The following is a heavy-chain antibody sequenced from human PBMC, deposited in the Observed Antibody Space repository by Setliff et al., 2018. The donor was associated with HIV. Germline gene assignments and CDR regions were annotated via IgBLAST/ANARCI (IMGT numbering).Heavy chain of an antibody. CDR3: TVYNTGSSKDHY. D-gene: IGHD2-8*02. CDR1: GGSFSNYY. V-gene: IGHV4-59*12. J-gene: IGHJ4*02. CDR2: MYYSGNT. Sequence: SETLSLTCAVYGGSFSNYYWSWIRQPPGKGLEWIGYMYYSGNTNYNPSLKSRVTISVDTSKSQFSLKLNSVTAADTAVYYCTVYNTGSSKDHYWGQGTPVTVSS.